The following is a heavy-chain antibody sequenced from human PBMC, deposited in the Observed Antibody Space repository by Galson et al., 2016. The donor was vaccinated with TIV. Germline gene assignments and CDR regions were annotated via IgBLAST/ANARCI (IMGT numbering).Heavy chain of an antibody. V-gene: IGHV3-66*02. CDR1: GLSVSSNY. CDR2: ISDGGKT. D-gene: IGHD2-21*01. CDR3: ARDRIVDAYYYHYYYGLDV. Sequence: SLRLSCASSGLSVSSNYMTWVRQAPGKGLEWVSLISDGGKTYYSDSVRGRFTVSRDNSKNTLYLQMNRLKVEDTAVYYCARDRIVDAYYYHYYYGLDVWGQGTAVTVSS. J-gene: IGHJ6*02.